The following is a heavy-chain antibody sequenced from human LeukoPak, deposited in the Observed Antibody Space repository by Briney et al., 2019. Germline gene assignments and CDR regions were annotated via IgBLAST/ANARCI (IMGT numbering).Heavy chain of an antibody. CDR1: GYTFTSYG. V-gene: IGHV1-18*01. CDR2: ISGYNGHA. Sequence: ASVKVSCKAAGYTFTSYGISWVRQAPGQGLEWMGWISGYNGHAIYAQKLQGRVTMTTDTSTSTAYMELRSLRSDDTAVYYCARHDGGWYRSDYWGQGTPVTVSS. CDR3: ARHDGGWYRSDY. J-gene: IGHJ4*02. D-gene: IGHD6-19*01.